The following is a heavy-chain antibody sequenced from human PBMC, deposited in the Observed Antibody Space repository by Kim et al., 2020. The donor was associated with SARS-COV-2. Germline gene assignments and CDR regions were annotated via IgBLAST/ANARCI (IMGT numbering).Heavy chain of an antibody. Sequence: GGSLRLSCAASGITFSNYAMHWVRQAPGKGLEWVAVISYDGNNKYYADSVKGRFTISRDNSKSTLSLQMNSLRPEDTAAYFCATENSQYIIFYYFYFWGQGALVTVSS. D-gene: IGHD2-15*01. CDR3: ATENSQYIIFYYFYF. J-gene: IGHJ4*02. CDR2: ISYDGNNK. V-gene: IGHV3-30-3*01. CDR1: GITFSNYA.